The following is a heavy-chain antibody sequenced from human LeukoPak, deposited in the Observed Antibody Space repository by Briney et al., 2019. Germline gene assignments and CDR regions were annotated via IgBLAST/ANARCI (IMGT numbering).Heavy chain of an antibody. CDR1: GFTFNNYV. V-gene: IGHV3-23*01. CDR3: AKDRSIGTYYTFDH. D-gene: IGHD1-26*01. J-gene: IGHJ4*02. CDR2: ISASAAMT. Sequence: GGSLRLSCEASGFTFNNYVMTWVRQAPGKGLEWVSSISASAAMTYYADSVKGRFTVSRDNSNNRLYLQMSGPTAADTAVYYCAKDRSIGTYYTFDHWGQGTLVTVSS.